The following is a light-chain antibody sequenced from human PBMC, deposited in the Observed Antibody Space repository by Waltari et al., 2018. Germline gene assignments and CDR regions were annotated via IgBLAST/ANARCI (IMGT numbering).Light chain of an antibody. J-gene: IGLJ2*01. CDR1: SSNIGNGY. CDR3: GTWDSSLSTVV. Sequence: QSVLTQPPSVSAPPGQKATMSCSGSSSNIGNGYVSWYQHVPGTAPKLLIYDNIKRPSGIPDRFSASKSGTSASLDITGLQTGDEADYFCGTWDSSLSTVVFGGGTKLTVL. CDR2: DNI. V-gene: IGLV1-51*01.